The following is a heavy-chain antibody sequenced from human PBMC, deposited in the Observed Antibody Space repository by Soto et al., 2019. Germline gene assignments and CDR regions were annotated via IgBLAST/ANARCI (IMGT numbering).Heavy chain of an antibody. CDR1: GYTFTSYY. J-gene: IGHJ4*02. V-gene: IGHV1-46*01. CDR2: INPSGGST. Sequence: ASVKVSCKASGYTFTSYYMHWVRQAPGQGLEWMGIINPSGGSTSYAQKFQGRVTMTRDTSTSTVHMELSSLRSEDTAVYYCARERPLDYYGSRGYFDYWGQGTLVTVSS. D-gene: IGHD3-10*01. CDR3: ARERPLDYYGSRGYFDY.